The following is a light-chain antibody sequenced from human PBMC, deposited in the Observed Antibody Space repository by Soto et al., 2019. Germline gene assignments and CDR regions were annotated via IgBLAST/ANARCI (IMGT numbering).Light chain of an antibody. CDR2: NVS. CDR1: QNVNSN. CDR3: QQYNTLNT. Sequence: EIAMTQSPATLSVSPGQRATLSCRASQNVNSNLAWYQQKPGHPPSLLMYNVSTRATGFPARFSGSGSGTEFTLTISSLQSEDSAIYYCQQYNTLNTFGQGTKLEIK. V-gene: IGKV3-15*01. J-gene: IGKJ2*01.